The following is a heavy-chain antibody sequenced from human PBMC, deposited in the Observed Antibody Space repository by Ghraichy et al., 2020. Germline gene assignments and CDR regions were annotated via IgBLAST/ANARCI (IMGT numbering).Heavy chain of an antibody. CDR3: AKRSSGSYAYFDY. D-gene: IGHD1-26*01. V-gene: IGHV3-23*01. CDR2: ISGTGGTT. CDR1: GFTFSSYA. Sequence: ESLNISCAASGFTFSSYAMSWVRQAPGKGLEWVSGISGTGGTTYYADSVKGRFTISRDNSKNTLYLQMNSLRAEDTAVYYCAKRSSGSYAYFDYWGQGTLVTVSS. J-gene: IGHJ4*02.